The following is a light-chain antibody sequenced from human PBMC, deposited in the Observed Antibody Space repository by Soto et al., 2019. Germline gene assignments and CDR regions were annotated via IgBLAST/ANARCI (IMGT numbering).Light chain of an antibody. V-gene: IGLV2-11*01. CDR2: GVS. CDR1: SSDVGGYNY. Sequence: QSVLAQPRSVSGSPGQSVTISCTGTSSDVGGYNYVSWYQQHPGKAPKLMIFGVSKWPSGVPDRFSGSKSGNMASLTISGLQAEDEADYYCCSFAGTYTYVFGTGTKVTVL. J-gene: IGLJ1*01. CDR3: CSFAGTYTYV.